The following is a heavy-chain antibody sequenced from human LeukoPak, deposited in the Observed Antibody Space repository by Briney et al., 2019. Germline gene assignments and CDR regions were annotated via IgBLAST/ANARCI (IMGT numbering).Heavy chain of an antibody. D-gene: IGHD1-20*01. J-gene: IGHJ6*03. CDR3: ARDNWNYSYMDV. CDR1: GYTFTSYG. CDR2: ISAYNGNT. Sequence: ASVKVSCKASGYTFTSYGISWVRQAPGQGLEWMGWISAYNGNTNYAQKLQGRVTMITDTSTSTAYMELRSLRSDDTAVYYCARDNWNYSYMDVWGKGTTVTVSS. V-gene: IGHV1-18*01.